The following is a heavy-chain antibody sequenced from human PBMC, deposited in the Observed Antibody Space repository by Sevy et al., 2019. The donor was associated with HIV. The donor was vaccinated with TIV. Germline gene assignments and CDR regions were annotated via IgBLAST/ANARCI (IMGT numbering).Heavy chain of an antibody. CDR3: VKNVDTTTAYFDY. CDR1: GFSFSSFG. Sequence: GVSLRLSCSASGFSFSSFGMHWVRQAPGKGLEYVSAISSNGGSTYYADSVKGRFTISRDNSKKTLYLQMSSLRAEDTAVYYCVKNVDTTTAYFDYWGQEPWSPSPQ. V-gene: IGHV3-64D*06. J-gene: IGHJ4*01. D-gene: IGHD3-22*01. CDR2: ISSNGGST.